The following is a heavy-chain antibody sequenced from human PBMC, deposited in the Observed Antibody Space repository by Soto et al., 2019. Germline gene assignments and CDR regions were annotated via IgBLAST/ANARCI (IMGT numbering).Heavy chain of an antibody. J-gene: IGHJ6*02. Sequence: PGGSLRLSCEASGFSFGSYSMNWVRQAPGKGLEWVSFISGRGTTTYYADSVKGRFTVSRDNAKNSLSLEVNSLRDEDTAVYYCARLGYCSSATCKYYFYYYGMDVCGQGTTVIVSS. V-gene: IGHV3-48*02. D-gene: IGHD2-2*01. CDR1: GFSFGSYS. CDR3: ARLGYCSSATCKYYFYYYGMDV. CDR2: ISGRGTTT.